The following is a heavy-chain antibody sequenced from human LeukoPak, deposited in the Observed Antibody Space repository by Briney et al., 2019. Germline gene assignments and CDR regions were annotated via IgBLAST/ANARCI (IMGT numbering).Heavy chain of an antibody. D-gene: IGHD3-22*01. CDR2: ISSSSSTI. J-gene: IGHJ4*02. V-gene: IGHV3-48*04. Sequence: GGSLRLSCAASGFTFSSYSMNWVRQAPGKGLEWVSYISSSSSTIYYADSVKGRFTISRDNAKNSLYLQMNSLRAEDTAVYYCARDLCDGFYYYDSSGPCPFDYWGQGTLVTVSS. CDR1: GFTFSSYS. CDR3: ARDLCDGFYYYDSSGPCPFDY.